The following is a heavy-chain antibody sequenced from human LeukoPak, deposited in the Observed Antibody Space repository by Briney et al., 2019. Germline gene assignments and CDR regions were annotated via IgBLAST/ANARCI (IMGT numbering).Heavy chain of an antibody. D-gene: IGHD4-11*01. V-gene: IGHV1-2*02. CDR2: INPNSGGT. CDR3: ARSSDYSNYREDYYYGMDV. Sequence: GASVKVSCKASGYTFTGYYMHWVRQAPGQGLEWMGWINPNSGGTNYAQKFQGRVTMTRDTSISTAYMELSRLRSDDTAVYYCARSSDYSNYREDYYYGMDVWGQGTTVTVSS. J-gene: IGHJ6*02. CDR1: GYTFTGYY.